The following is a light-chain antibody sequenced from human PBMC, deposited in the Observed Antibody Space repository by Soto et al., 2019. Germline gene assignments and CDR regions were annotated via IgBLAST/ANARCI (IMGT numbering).Light chain of an antibody. CDR2: GAS. V-gene: IGKV3-20*01. J-gene: IGKJ3*01. Sequence: EIVLTQSPGTQSLSPGERATLSCRASQSISGSYLAWYQQKRGQAPRLLIYGASSRATGTPDRFSGSGSGTDFNLTISRLEPEDFAAYYCQQYGSSFTFGPGAKVDLK. CDR1: QSISGSY. CDR3: QQYGSSFT.